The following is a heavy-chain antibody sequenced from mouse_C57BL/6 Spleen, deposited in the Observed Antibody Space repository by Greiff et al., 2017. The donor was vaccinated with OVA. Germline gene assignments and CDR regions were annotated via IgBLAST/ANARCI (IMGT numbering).Heavy chain of an antibody. Sequence: EVKLMESGEGLVKPGGSLKLFCAASGFTFSSYAMSWVRQTPEKRLEWVAYISSGGDYIYYADTVKGRFTISRDNARNTLYLQMSSLKSEDTAMYYCTRGGYYGSSSLYYYAMDYWGQGTSVTVSS. D-gene: IGHD1-1*01. J-gene: IGHJ4*01. CDR1: GFTFSSYA. CDR3: TRGGYYGSSSLYYYAMDY. V-gene: IGHV5-9-1*02. CDR2: ISSGGDYI.